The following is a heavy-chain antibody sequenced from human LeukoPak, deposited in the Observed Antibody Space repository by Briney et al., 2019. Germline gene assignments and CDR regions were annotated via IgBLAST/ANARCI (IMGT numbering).Heavy chain of an antibody. CDR1: GFTFSSYA. CDR3: ARDSLYGSGSYYGY. V-gene: IGHV3-30-3*01. Sequence: GGSLRLSCADSGFTFSSYAMHWVRQAPGKGLEWVAVISYDGSNKYYADSVKGRFTISRDNSKNTLYLQMNSLRAEDTAVYYCARDSLYGSGSYYGYWGQGTLVTVSS. CDR2: ISYDGSNK. J-gene: IGHJ4*02. D-gene: IGHD3-10*01.